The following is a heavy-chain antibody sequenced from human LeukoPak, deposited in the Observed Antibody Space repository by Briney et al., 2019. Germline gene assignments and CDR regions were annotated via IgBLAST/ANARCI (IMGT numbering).Heavy chain of an antibody. CDR3: ARRNNRYYYDSSGSRADAFDI. V-gene: IGHV5-51*01. Sequence: GESLKISCKGSGYSFTSYWIGWVRQMPGKGLEWLGTIYLGASVTGYSPSSQGQVTISADKSISTAYLQWSSLKASDTAMYYCARRNNRYYYDSSGSRADAFDIWGQGTMVTVSS. D-gene: IGHD3-22*01. CDR2: IYLGASVT. CDR1: GYSFTSYW. J-gene: IGHJ3*02.